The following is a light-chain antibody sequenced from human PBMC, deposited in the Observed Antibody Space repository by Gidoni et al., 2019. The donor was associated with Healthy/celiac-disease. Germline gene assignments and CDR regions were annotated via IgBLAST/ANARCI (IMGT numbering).Light chain of an antibody. Sequence: HSVLTPPPPVSAAPGQRVTISCTGSSSNIGAGYDVPWYQQLPGTAPKLLLYGNSNRPSGVPDRFSGSKSGTSASLAITGLQAEDEADYYCQSYDSSLSGSVFGGGTKLTVL. J-gene: IGLJ2*01. CDR3: QSYDSSLSGSV. CDR2: GNS. V-gene: IGLV1-40*01. CDR1: SSNIGAGYD.